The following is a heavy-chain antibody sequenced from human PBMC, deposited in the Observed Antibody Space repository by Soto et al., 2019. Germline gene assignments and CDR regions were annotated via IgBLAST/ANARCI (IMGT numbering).Heavy chain of an antibody. CDR2: IFYSGST. CDR1: GGSISSYY. D-gene: IGHD1-26*01. V-gene: IGHV4-59*06. Sequence: QVQLQESGPGLVKPSETLSLTCTVSGGSISSYYWSWIRQPPGKGLEWIGFIFYSGSTYYNPSLKRRVTISVDTSKNQFSLKLSSVTAADTAVYYCAREGGIVGATAADYWGQGTLVTVSS. CDR3: AREGGIVGATAADY. J-gene: IGHJ4*02.